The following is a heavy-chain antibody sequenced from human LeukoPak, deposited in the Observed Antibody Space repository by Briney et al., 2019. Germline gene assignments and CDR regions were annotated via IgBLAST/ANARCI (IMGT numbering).Heavy chain of an antibody. CDR2: ISSSGSTI. Sequence: GGSLRLSCAASGFTFSSYEMNWVRQAPGKGLEWVSYISSSGSTIYYADSVKGRFTISRDNAKNSLYLQMDSLRAEDTAVYYCARRAGAYSHPYDYWGQGTLVTVSS. V-gene: IGHV3-48*03. CDR3: ARRAGAYSHPYDY. CDR1: GFTFSSYE. J-gene: IGHJ4*02. D-gene: IGHD4/OR15-4a*01.